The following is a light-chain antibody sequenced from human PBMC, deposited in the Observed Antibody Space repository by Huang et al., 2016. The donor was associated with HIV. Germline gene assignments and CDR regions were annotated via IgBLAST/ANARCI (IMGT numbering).Light chain of an antibody. J-gene: IGKJ5*01. CDR3: QQYNNWPPIT. CDR1: QSVSSN. V-gene: IGKV3-15*01. CDR2: GAS. Sequence: EIVMPQSPATLSVSPGERATLSCRASQSVSSNLAWYQQNPGQAPRLLIYGASTRATGIPARCSRSGSGTEFTLTNSSLQSEDFAVYYWQQYNNWPPITFGQGTRLEIK.